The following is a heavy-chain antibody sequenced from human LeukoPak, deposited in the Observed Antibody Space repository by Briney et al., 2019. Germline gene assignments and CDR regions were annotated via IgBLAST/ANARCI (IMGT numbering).Heavy chain of an antibody. CDR1: GYTFTSNW. V-gene: IGHV5-51*01. Sequence: GESLKISCKGSGYTFTSNWIGWVRQMPGKGLEWMGIIYPGDSDTRYSPSFQGQVTISADKSISTAYLQWSSLKASDTAMYYCARGPSHSYGAFDIWGQGTMVTVSS. D-gene: IGHD5-18*01. J-gene: IGHJ3*02. CDR3: ARGPSHSYGAFDI. CDR2: IYPGDSDT.